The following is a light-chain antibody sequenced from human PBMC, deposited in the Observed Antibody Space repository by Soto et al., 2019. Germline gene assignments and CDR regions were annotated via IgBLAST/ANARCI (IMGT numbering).Light chain of an antibody. J-gene: IGKJ5*01. CDR1: QGISSW. V-gene: IGKV1-12*01. CDR3: QQLDSFPLT. CDR2: AAS. Sequence: DIQMTQSPSFLSASAGDRVTITCLASQGISSWLAWYQQKPGRAPKLLIYAASRLQGGVPLRFSGSGSGTEFTLSISSLQPEDVATYYCQQLDSFPLTFGQGTRLEIK.